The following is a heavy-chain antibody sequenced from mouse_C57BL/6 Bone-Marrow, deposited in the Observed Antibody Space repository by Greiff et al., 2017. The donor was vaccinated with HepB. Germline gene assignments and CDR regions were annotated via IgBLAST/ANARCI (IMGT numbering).Heavy chain of an antibody. CDR2: IHPNSGST. CDR3: ARLGRYYFDY. CDR1: GYTFTSYW. V-gene: IGHV1-64*01. J-gene: IGHJ2*01. Sequence: VQLQQPGAELVKPGASVKLSCKASGYTFTSYWMHWVKQRPGQGLEWIGMIHPNSGSTNYNEKFKSKATLTVDKSSSTAYMQLSSLTSEDTAVYYCARLGRYYFDYWGQGTTLTVSA.